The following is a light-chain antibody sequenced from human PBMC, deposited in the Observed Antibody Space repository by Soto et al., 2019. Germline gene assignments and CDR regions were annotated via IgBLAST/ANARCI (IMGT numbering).Light chain of an antibody. CDR3: QQYSHLIT. J-gene: IGKJ5*01. CDR1: QDISNY. CDR2: DAS. V-gene: IGKV1-33*01. Sequence: IQMTQSSSSLSASEGDRVIISCQASQDISNYLNWYQQELGKAPKLLIYDASNVETGVPSRFSGSGSGTDFTFTISSLQPEDIATYYCQQYSHLITFGQGTRLEIK.